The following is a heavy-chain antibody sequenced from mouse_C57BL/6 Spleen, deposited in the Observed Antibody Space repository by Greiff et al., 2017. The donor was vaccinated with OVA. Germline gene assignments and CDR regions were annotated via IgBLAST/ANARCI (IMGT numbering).Heavy chain of an antibody. J-gene: IGHJ2*01. CDR1: GFTFSSYA. CDR3: TRRDDYDRGYFDY. CDR2: ISSGGDYI. Sequence: EVQVVESGEGLVKPGGSLKLSCAASGFTFSSYAMSWVRQTPEKRLEWVAYISSGGDYIYYADTVKGRFTISRDNARNTLYLQMSSLKSEDTAMYYCTRRDDYDRGYFDYWGQGTTLTVSS. D-gene: IGHD2-4*01. V-gene: IGHV5S21*01.